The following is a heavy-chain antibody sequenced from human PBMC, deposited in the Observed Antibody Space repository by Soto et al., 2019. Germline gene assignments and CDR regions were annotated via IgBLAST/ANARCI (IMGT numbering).Heavy chain of an antibody. Sequence: QVHLVQFGAEVKKPGASVKVSCKGSSYTFTTYGITWVRQAPGQGLEWMGWISAHNGNTNYAQKLQGRVTVTRDTSTITAYMELRSLRSDDTAVYYCARGRYGDYWGQGALVTVSS. J-gene: IGHJ4*02. CDR2: ISAHNGNT. V-gene: IGHV1-18*01. CDR3: ARGRYGDY. D-gene: IGHD1-1*01. CDR1: SYTFTTYG.